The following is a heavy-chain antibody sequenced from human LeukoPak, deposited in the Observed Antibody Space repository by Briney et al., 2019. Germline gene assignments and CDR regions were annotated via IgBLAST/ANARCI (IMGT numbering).Heavy chain of an antibody. D-gene: IGHD5-18*01. V-gene: IGHV1-69*13. J-gene: IGHJ4*02. CDR1: GGTFSSYA. CDR3: ARDAEGRRYSPQDY. Sequence: ASVKVSCKASGGTFSSYAISWVRQAPGQGLEWMGGIIPIFGTANYAQKFQGRVTITADESTSTAYMELSSLRSEDTAVYYCARDAEGRRYSPQDYWGQGTLVTVSS. CDR2: IIPIFGTA.